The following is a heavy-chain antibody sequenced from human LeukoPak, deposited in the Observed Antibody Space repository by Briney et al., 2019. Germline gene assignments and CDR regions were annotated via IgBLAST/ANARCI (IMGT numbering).Heavy chain of an antibody. D-gene: IGHD4-23*01. Sequence: GESLKISCKGSGYNFINYWIGWVRQMPGKGLEWMGIVYRGDSDTRYSPSFQGQVTISGDKSISTAYLQWSSLKASDTAMYYCARCGIDYGGNSGLCDYWGQGTLVTVSS. CDR1: GYNFINYW. CDR2: VYRGDSDT. CDR3: ARCGIDYGGNSGLCDY. V-gene: IGHV5-51*01. J-gene: IGHJ4*02.